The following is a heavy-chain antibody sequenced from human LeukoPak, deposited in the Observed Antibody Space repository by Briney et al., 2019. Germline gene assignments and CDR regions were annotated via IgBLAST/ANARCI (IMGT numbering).Heavy chain of an antibody. D-gene: IGHD2-15*01. CDR1: GFNFYTYA. J-gene: IGHJ4*02. V-gene: IGHV3-7*01. CDR2: IKQDGGEK. Sequence: PGGSLRLSCAASGFNFYTYAMTWVRQAPGKGLEWVANIKQDGGEKYYVDSVKGRFTISRDDAKTSVYLQMNSLRAEDTAVYYCARNKGWELPAELDSWGQGTLVTVSS. CDR3: ARNKGWELPAELDS.